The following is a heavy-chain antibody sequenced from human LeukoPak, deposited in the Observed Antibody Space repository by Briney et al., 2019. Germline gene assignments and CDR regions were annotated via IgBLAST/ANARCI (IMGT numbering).Heavy chain of an antibody. J-gene: IGHJ4*02. CDR3: ARELPPVVNFYFDS. D-gene: IGHD3-22*01. CDR1: GFTFSSYG. CDR2: IWYDGSDK. Sequence: GGSLRLSCEASGFTFSSYGMHWVRQAPGKGLEWVPVIWYDGSDKYYADSVKGRFSISRDNSKNTLYLQMNSLRAEDTAVYYCARELPPVVNFYFDSWGQGTLVTVSS. V-gene: IGHV3-33*01.